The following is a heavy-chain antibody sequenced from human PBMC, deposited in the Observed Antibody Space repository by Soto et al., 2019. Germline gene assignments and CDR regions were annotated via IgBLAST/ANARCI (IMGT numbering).Heavy chain of an antibody. Sequence: QVQLQESGPGLVKPSGTLSLTCAASSGSIFTTNWWSWVRQSPGRGLQWIGDIYHSGSPKYNPSLKIRVSISIDKSKARFFLSLTSVTAADTAVYYGARKPDVATAKVGGGYVFDVWGQGTMVTVSS. J-gene: IGHJ3*01. CDR2: IYHSGSP. D-gene: IGHD3-16*01. CDR3: ARKPDVATAKVGGGYVFDV. V-gene: IGHV4-4*02. CDR1: SGSIFTTNW.